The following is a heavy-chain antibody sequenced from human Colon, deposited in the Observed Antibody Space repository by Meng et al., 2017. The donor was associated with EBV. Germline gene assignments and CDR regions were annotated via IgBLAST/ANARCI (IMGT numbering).Heavy chain of an antibody. CDR1: LSSFVSIY. Sequence: VHLRESCSVRLQPSQTPVLTYTATLSSFVSIYMSWIRRPPVEGLELISHNYNGVSSTYNPSLKSRFTLSVYTSKTQVSLNLSSVNAADTSVYYCARHFINWVVHWCRGTLVTVSS. CDR2: NYNGVSS. V-gene: IGHV4-59*08. J-gene: IGHJ5*02. CDR3: ARHFINWVVH.